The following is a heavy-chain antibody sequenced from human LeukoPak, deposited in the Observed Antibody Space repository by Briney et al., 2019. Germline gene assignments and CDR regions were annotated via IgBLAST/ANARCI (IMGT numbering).Heavy chain of an antibody. V-gene: IGHV4-39*07. J-gene: IGHJ4*02. D-gene: IGHD3-3*01. CDR2: IYYSGST. CDR3: ATPKGGYYDFWSGPQYYFDY. CDR1: GGSISSSSYY. Sequence: SETLSLPCTVSGGSISSSSYYWGWIRQPPGKGLEWIGSIYYSGSTYYNPSLKSRVTISVDTSKNQFSLKLSSVTTADTAVYYCATPKGGYYDFWSGPQYYFDYWGQGTLVTVSS.